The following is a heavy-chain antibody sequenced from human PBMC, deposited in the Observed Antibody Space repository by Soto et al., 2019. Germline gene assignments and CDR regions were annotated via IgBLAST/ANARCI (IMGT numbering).Heavy chain of an antibody. CDR1: GGSVSSGSYY. Sequence: QVQLQESGPGLVKPSETLSLTCTVSGGSVSSGSYYWSWIRQPPGKGLEWIGYIYYSGSTNYNPTHRGRVTISVATSKNEVPLKLSTVTAADTAVYYCARRHRIQLWVAIIDYWGQGTLVTVSS. J-gene: IGHJ4*02. CDR3: ARRHRIQLWVAIIDY. D-gene: IGHD5-18*01. CDR2: IYYSGST. V-gene: IGHV4-61*01.